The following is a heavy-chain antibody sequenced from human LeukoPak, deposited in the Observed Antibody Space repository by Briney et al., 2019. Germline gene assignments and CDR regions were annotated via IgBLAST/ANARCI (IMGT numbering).Heavy chain of an antibody. J-gene: IGHJ4*02. CDR1: RGSVSGNIVA. Sequence: SQTPSLTRDISRGSVSGNIVAWNWIQQSPSRGPEWLGRTNYRSKWYNDYAVSVRGRITINPDTSKNRFSLQLDSVTPEDTAVYYCARGSSGSFDYWGQGTLVTVSS. CDR3: ARGSSGSFDY. V-gene: IGHV6-1*01. CDR2: TNYRSKWYN. D-gene: IGHD6-19*01.